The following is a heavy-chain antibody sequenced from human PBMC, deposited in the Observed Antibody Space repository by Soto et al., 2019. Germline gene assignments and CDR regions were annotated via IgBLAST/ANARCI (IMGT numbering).Heavy chain of an antibody. Sequence: EVQLVESGGGLVQPGGSLRLSCAASGYSISTYWMSWVRQAPGKGLEWVANVKQDGSEEYYVDSVKGRFTISRDNAKNSVYLQMNSLRAEDTAVYYCAALDTAMVKTAGYWGQGTLVTVSS. V-gene: IGHV3-7*01. CDR3: AALDTAMVKTAGY. D-gene: IGHD5-18*01. CDR1: GYSISTYW. J-gene: IGHJ4*02. CDR2: VKQDGSEE.